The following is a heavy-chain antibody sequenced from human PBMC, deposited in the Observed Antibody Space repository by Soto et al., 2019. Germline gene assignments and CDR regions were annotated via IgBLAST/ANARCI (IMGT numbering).Heavy chain of an antibody. D-gene: IGHD3-16*01. V-gene: IGHV1-46*01. J-gene: IGHJ5*02. CDR3: ARSYRGTYNVYFRWGFEP. Sequence: GASVKVSCKASGYTFTRHWMHWVRQAPGQGLEWMGIINPSDHTTSYAPKFQGRVTMTRDTSTSTGYMELSSLRSEDTAIYYCARSYRGTYNVYFRWGFEPGGQGTVVTVSS. CDR1: GYTFTRHW. CDR2: INPSDHTT.